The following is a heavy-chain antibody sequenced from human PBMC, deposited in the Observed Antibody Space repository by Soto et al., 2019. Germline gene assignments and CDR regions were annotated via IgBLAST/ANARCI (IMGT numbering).Heavy chain of an antibody. D-gene: IGHD6-13*01. Sequence: QVQLVESGGGLVKHGGSLRLSCVASGFTFSDYYMSWIRQAPGKGLEWVSYISNSGHAIYYADSVKGRFTVSRDNSNNSMSLQMDSLRADDTAIYYCARDARYASSSYGFDVWGQGTTVSVSS. CDR1: GFTFSDYY. CDR3: ARDARYASSSYGFDV. J-gene: IGHJ6*02. V-gene: IGHV3-11*01. CDR2: ISNSGHAI.